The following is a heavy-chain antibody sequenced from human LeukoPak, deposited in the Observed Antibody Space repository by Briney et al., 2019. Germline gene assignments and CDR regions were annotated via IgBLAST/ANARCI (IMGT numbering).Heavy chain of an antibody. CDR2: INPSGGST. V-gene: IGHV1-46*01. CDR3: VRARYSSAWFDS. Sequence: ASVKVSCKASGYTFTSYYMHWVRQAPGQGLEWMGIINPSGGSTSYAQKFQGRVNMTSDTPMTTAYMELNNLKSEDTAAYYCVRARYSSAWFDSWGHGALVIVSS. D-gene: IGHD6-25*01. CDR1: GYTFTSYY. J-gene: IGHJ5*01.